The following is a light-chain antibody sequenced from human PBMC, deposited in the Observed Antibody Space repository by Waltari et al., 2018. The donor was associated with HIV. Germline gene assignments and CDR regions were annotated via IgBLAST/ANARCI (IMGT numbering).Light chain of an antibody. CDR1: DSLVAKDDGKIY. CDR3: MHRIEFPIT. J-gene: IGKJ5*01. V-gene: IGKV2-40*01. Sequence: DIVLTQPPLSLPVTAGESASISCRSRDSLVAKDDGKIYLDWYVPKPGESPRLLIYTHSHRATGVPNRISASGSDTDFTLEIRRVETEDVGIYYCMHRIEFPITFGQGTRLE. CDR2: THS.